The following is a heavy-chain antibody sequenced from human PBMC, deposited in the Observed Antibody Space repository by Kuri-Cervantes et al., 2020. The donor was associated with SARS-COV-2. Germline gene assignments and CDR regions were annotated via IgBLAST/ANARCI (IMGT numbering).Heavy chain of an antibody. CDR2: ISGSGGST. CDR1: GFTFSSYS. Sequence: GESLKISCAASGFTFSSYSMNWVRQAPGKGLEWVSAISGSGGSTYYADSVKGRFTISRDNSKNTLYLQMNSLRAEDTAVYYCAKLGGGDYDFWSGYSDYYYGMDVWGQGTTVTVSS. J-gene: IGHJ6*02. CDR3: AKLGGGDYDFWSGYSDYYYGMDV. V-gene: IGHV3-23*01. D-gene: IGHD3-3*01.